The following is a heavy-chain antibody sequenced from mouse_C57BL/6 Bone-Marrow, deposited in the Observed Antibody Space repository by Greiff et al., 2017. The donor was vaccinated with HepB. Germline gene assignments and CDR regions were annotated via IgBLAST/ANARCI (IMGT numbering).Heavy chain of an antibody. V-gene: IGHV5-12*01. CDR1: GFTFSDYY. CDR3: ARHPSYGSSWYYFDY. J-gene: IGHJ2*01. D-gene: IGHD1-1*01. Sequence: DVHLVESGGGLVQPGGSLKLSCAASGFTFSDYYMYWVRQTPEKRLEWVAYISNGGGSTYYPDTVKGRFTISRDNAKNTLYLQMSRLKSEDTAMYYCARHPSYGSSWYYFDYWGQGTTLTVSS. CDR2: ISNGGGST.